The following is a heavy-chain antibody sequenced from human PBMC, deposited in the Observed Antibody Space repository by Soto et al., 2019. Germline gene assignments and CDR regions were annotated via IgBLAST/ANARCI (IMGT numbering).Heavy chain of an antibody. V-gene: IGHV2-5*01. J-gene: IGHJ5*02. CDR2: IYWNDDK. Sequence: SGPTLVNPTQTLTLTCIFSGFSLRTSGVGVGWIRQPPGKALEWLGFIYWNDDKRYSPSLKSRHTITKDTSKNQVVLTMTNMDPVDTATYYCAKSGSSGWYGWFDPWGQGTLVTVSS. CDR3: AKSGSSGWYGWFDP. CDR1: GFSLRTSGVG. D-gene: IGHD6-19*01.